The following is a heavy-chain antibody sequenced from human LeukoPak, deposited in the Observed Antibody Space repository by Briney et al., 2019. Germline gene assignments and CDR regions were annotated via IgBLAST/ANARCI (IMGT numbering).Heavy chain of an antibody. J-gene: IGHJ5*02. CDR1: GGSFSGYY. CDR3: ARVYRRLRSPSQPGYNWFDP. D-gene: IGHD3-16*01. Sequence: SETLSLTCAVYGGSFSGYYWGWIRQPPGKGLEWSGEINHSGSTNYNPSLKSRVTISVDTSKNQFSLKLSSVTAADTAVYYCARVYRRLRSPSQPGYNWFDPWGQGTLVTVSS. CDR2: INHSGST. V-gene: IGHV4-34*01.